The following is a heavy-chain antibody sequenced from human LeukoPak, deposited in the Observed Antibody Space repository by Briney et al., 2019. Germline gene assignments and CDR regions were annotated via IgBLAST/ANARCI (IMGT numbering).Heavy chain of an antibody. CDR2: INHSGST. D-gene: IGHD3-16*01. Sequence: EPSETLSLTCAVYGGSFSGYYWSWIRQPPGKGLEWIGEINHSGSTNYNPSLKSRVTMSADTSKNQFSLKLSSVTAADTAVYYCARGRLGVYWFDPWGQGTLVTVSS. V-gene: IGHV4-34*01. J-gene: IGHJ5*02. CDR3: ARGRLGVYWFDP. CDR1: GGSFSGYY.